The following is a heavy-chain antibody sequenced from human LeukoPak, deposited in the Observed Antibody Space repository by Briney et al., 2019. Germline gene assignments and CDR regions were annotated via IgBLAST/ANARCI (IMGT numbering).Heavy chain of an antibody. J-gene: IGHJ4*02. CDR2: IYYSGST. CDR3: ARQGLRFLEWLLTPFDY. Sequence: NPSETLSLTCTVSGSSISSSSYYWGWIRQPPGKGLEWIGSIYYSGSTYYNPSLKSRVTISVDTSKNQFSLKLSSVTAADTAVYYCARQGLRFLEWLLTPFDYWGQGTLVTVSS. V-gene: IGHV4-39*01. CDR1: GSSISSSSYY. D-gene: IGHD3-3*01.